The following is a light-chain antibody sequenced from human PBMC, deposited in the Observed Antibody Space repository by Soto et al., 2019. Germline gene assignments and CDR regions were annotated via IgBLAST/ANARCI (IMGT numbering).Light chain of an antibody. V-gene: IGLV1-51*01. CDR2: DTN. Sequence: QSVLTQPPSVSAAPGQKGTISCSGSSSNIGNNYVSWYQQLPGTAPKLLIFDTNKRPSGIPDRFSGSKSGTAATLGITGLQTGDEADYYCGAWDSRLSAVVFGGGTKFTVL. CDR1: SSNIGNNY. J-gene: IGLJ2*01. CDR3: GAWDSRLSAVV.